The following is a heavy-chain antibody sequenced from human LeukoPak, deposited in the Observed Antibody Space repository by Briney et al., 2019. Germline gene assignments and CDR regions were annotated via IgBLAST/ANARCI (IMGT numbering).Heavy chain of an antibody. CDR3: ARAEPNYYDSSGSSPFDY. V-gene: IGHV1-69*04. D-gene: IGHD3-22*01. J-gene: IGHJ4*02. Sequence: SVKVSCKASGGTFSSYAISWVRQAPGQGLEWMGRIIPILGIANYAQKFQGRVTITADKSTSTAYMGLSSLRSEDTAVYYCARAEPNYYDSSGSSPFDYWGQGTLVTVSS. CDR1: GGTFSSYA. CDR2: IIPILGIA.